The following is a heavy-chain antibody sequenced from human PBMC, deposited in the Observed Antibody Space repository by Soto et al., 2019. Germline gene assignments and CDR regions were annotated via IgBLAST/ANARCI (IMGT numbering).Heavy chain of an antibody. CDR1: GYNFNRYW. CDR2: IYPGDSDT. D-gene: IGHD6-13*01. J-gene: IGHJ3*02. CDR3: ARSLVNGTYEAFDI. Sequence: EVYLAQSGAEVKKPGESLKISCKGSGYNFNRYWIGWVRQMPGKGLEWMGVIYPGDSDTRYSPSLQGQVTISDDKSSSAAYLQCSSLQASDTATYYCARSLVNGTYEAFDIWCHGTMVTVSS. V-gene: IGHV5-51*03.